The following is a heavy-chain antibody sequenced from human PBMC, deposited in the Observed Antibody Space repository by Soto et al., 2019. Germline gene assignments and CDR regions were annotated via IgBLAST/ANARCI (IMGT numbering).Heavy chain of an antibody. J-gene: IGHJ5*02. CDR3: ATNIAVAGTWFDP. V-gene: IGHV4-34*01. CDR2: INHSGST. Sequence: QVQLQQWGAGLLKPSETLSLTCAVYGGSFSGYYWSWIRQPPGKGLEWIGEINHSGSTNYNPSLKSRVTISVDTSKNQFSLKLSSVTAADTAVYYCATNIAVAGTWFDPWGQGTLVTVSS. D-gene: IGHD6-13*01. CDR1: GGSFSGYY.